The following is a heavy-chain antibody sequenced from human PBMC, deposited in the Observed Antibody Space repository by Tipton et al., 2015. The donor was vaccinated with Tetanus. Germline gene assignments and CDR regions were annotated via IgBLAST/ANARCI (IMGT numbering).Heavy chain of an antibody. CDR3: ARGRDGQWLVRSRGYYFDY. D-gene: IGHD6-19*01. CDR1: GGSISSYY. CDR2: IYYSGST. Sequence: TLSLTCTVSGGSISSYYWSWIRQPPGKGLEWIGYIYYSGSTYYNPSLKSRVTISVDTSKNQFSLKLSSVTAADTAVYYCARGRDGQWLVRSRGYYFDYWGQGTLVTVSS. J-gene: IGHJ4*02. V-gene: IGHV4-59*12.